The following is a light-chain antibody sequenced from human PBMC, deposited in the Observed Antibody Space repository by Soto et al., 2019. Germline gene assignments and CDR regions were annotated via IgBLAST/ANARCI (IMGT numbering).Light chain of an antibody. CDR2: DNN. J-gene: IGLJ3*02. V-gene: IGLV1-51*01. CDR1: SSNIGNNY. Sequence: QSVLTQPPSVSAAPGQKVTISCSGSSSNIGNNYVSWYQQLPGTAPKLLIYDNNKRPSGIPDRFSGSKSGTSATLGITGLQTGDEADYYCGTWDSSLSGWMFGGGTQLTVL. CDR3: GTWDSSLSGWM.